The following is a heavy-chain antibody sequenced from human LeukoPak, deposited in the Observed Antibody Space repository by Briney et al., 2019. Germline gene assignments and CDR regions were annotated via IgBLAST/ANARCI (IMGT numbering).Heavy chain of an antibody. Sequence: SETLSLTCTVSGGSISSSSYYWGWIRQPPGKGLEWIGSIYYSGSTYYNPSLKSRVTMSVDTSKNQFSLKLSSVTAADTAVYYCAGINGATGSLYFDYWGQGTLVTVSS. J-gene: IGHJ4*02. CDR3: AGINGATGSLYFDY. D-gene: IGHD1-26*01. CDR1: GGSISSSSYY. V-gene: IGHV4-39*07. CDR2: IYYSGST.